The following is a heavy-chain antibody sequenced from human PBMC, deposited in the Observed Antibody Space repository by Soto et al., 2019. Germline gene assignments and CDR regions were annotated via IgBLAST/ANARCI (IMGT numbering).Heavy chain of an antibody. D-gene: IGHD3-16*01. J-gene: IGHJ4*02. V-gene: IGHV3-9*01. CDR3: TKDISPGGLDY. CDR2: IYWNSNRI. CDR1: GFTLDDYA. Sequence: EVQLVESGGGLVQPGTSLRLSCAASGFTLDDYAIHWVRQAPGKGRELVSGIYWNSNRIDYADSVKGRFTISRDNAKKSLYLQMNGLRAEDTALYYCTKDISPGGLDYWGQGTLVIVSS.